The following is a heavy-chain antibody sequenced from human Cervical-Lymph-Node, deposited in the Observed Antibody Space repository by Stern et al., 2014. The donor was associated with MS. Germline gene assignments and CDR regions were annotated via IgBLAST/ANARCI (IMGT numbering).Heavy chain of an antibody. D-gene: IGHD3-10*01. CDR2: IKRDGTVM. Sequence: EVQLVESGGGLVQPGGSLTLSCVASGFSIRSYWMHWVRQGPGRWLEVCARIKRDGTVMDHAVSLRGRFTISRDNARNTLYLQMHSLRAEDAAVYYCSKDTYGPEDFWGQGTSVTVSS. CDR3: SKDTYGPEDF. J-gene: IGHJ4*02. V-gene: IGHV3-74*02. CDR1: GFSIRSYW.